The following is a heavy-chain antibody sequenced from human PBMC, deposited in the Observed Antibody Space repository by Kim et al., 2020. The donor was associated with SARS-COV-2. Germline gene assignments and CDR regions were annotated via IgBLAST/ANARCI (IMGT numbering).Heavy chain of an antibody. V-gene: IGHV4-61*02. CDR1: GGSISSGSYY. CDR2: IYTSGST. D-gene: IGHD3-10*01. Sequence: SETLSLTCTVSGGSISSGSYYWSWIRQPAGKGLEWIGRIYTSGSTNYNPSLKSRVTISVDTSKNQFSLKLSSVTAADTAVYYCARGTLITMVRGVIIDYWGQGTLVTVSS. CDR3: ARGTLITMVRGVIIDY. J-gene: IGHJ4*02.